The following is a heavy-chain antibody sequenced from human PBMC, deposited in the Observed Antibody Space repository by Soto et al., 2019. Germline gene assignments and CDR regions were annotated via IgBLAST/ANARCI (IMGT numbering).Heavy chain of an antibody. CDR2: IYPGDSDT. Sequence: GESLKISCKGSGYSFTSYWIGWVRQMPGKGLEWMGIIYPGDSDTRYSPSFQGQVTISADKSISTAYLQWSSLKASDTAMYYCARPAGKSIFGPPTLLDIWGQGTMVTVSS. CDR3: ARPAGKSIFGPPTLLDI. J-gene: IGHJ3*02. D-gene: IGHD3-3*01. V-gene: IGHV5-51*01. CDR1: GYSFTSYW.